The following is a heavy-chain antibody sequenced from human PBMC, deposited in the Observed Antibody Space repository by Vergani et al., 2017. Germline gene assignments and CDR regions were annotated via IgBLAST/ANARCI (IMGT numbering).Heavy chain of an antibody. V-gene: IGHV4-34*01. CDR3: ARDVGSPLWGVRYFDL. J-gene: IGHJ2*01. CDR2: INHSGST. Sequence: QVQLQQWGAGLLKPSETLSLTCAVYGGSFSGYYWSWIRQPPGKGLEWIGEINHSGSTNYNPSLKSRVTISVDTSKNQFSLKLSSVTAADTAVYYCARDVGSPLWGVRYFDLWGRGTLVTVSS. CDR1: GGSFSGYY. D-gene: IGHD6-6*01.